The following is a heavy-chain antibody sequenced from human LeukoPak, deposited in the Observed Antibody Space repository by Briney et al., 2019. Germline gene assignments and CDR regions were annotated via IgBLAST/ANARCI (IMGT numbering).Heavy chain of an antibody. V-gene: IGHV1-8*01. CDR3: ARGRATTRRFDY. CDR2: MNPNSGNT. Sequence: ASVKVSCKASGYTFTSYDINWVRQATGQGLEWMGWMNPNSGNTGYAQKFQGRVTMTRNTSISTAYMELSSPRSEDTAVYYCARGRATTRRFDYWGQGTLVTVSS. J-gene: IGHJ4*02. CDR1: GYTFTSYD. D-gene: IGHD1-26*01.